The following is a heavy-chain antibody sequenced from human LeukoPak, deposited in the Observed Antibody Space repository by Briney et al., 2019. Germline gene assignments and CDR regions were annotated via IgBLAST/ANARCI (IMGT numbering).Heavy chain of an antibody. CDR2: ISSSSSYI. D-gene: IGHD3-10*01. Sequence: GGSLRLSCAASGFTFSSYSMNWVHQAPGKGLEWVSSISSSSSYIYYADSVKGRFTISRDNAKNSLYLQMNSLRAEDTAVYYCARDYYGSGSYYPGTFDYWGQGTLVTVSS. V-gene: IGHV3-21*01. J-gene: IGHJ4*02. CDR1: GFTFSSYS. CDR3: ARDYYGSGSYYPGTFDY.